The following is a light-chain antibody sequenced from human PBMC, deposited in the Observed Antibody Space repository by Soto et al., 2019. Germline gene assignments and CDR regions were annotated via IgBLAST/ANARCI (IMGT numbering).Light chain of an antibody. J-gene: IGLJ1*01. CDR3: AAWDDKLDGYV. Sequence: QSVLTQPPSVSGDPRQRVTISCSGSTPNIGKNAVNWYQQLPGKAPKLVIYHNDLLPSGVSDRFSGSKSGTSASLAISGLQSDDEADYYCAAWDDKLDGYVFGTGTKLTVL. CDR1: TPNIGKNA. CDR2: HND. V-gene: IGLV1-36*01.